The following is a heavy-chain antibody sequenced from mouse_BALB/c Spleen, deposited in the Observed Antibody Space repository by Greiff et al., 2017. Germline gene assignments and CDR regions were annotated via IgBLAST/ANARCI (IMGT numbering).Heavy chain of an antibody. D-gene: IGHD2-4*01. J-gene: IGHJ3*01. CDR2: INSNGGSN. Sequence: EVMLVESGGGLVQPGGSLKLSCAASGFTFSSYGMSWVRQTPDKRLELVATINSNGGSNYYPDSVKGRFTISRDNAKNTLYLQMSSLKSEDTAMYYCARVGLRRFAYWGQGTLVTVSA. CDR1: GFTFSSYG. V-gene: IGHV5-6-3*01. CDR3: ARVGLRRFAY.